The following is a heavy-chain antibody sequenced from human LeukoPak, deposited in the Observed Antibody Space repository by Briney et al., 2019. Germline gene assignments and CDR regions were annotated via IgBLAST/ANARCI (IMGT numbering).Heavy chain of an antibody. CDR3: ARSEDTFGGVIVINY. J-gene: IGHJ4*02. V-gene: IGHV4-59*01. D-gene: IGHD3-16*02. CDR2: IYYSGST. Sequence: PSETLSLTCAVYGGSFSGYYWSWIRQPPGKGLESIGYIYYSGSTNYNPSLKSRVTISVDTSKNQFSLKLSSVTAADTAVYYCARSEDTFGGVIVINYWGQGTLVTVSS. CDR1: GGSFSGYY.